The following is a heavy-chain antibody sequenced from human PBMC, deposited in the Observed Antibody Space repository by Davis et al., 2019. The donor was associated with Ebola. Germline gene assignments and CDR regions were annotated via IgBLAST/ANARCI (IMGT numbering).Heavy chain of an antibody. CDR3: ASSAAGTEPSDY. J-gene: IGHJ4*02. D-gene: IGHD6-13*01. CDR1: GYTFTYRY. Sequence: SVQVSCKASGYTFTYRYLHWVRQAPAQALEWMGWITPFNGNTNYAQKFQDRVTITRDRSMSTAYMELSSLRSEDTAMYYCASSAAGTEPSDYWGQGTLVTVSS. V-gene: IGHV1-45*02. CDR2: ITPFNGNT.